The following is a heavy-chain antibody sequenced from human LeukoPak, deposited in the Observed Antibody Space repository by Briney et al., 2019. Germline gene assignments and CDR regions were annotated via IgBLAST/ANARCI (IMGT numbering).Heavy chain of an antibody. CDR3: ARERGYSSSWYSPFDY. Sequence: ASVKVSCKASGYTFTSYGISWVRQAPGQGLEWMGWISAYNGNTNYAQKLQGRVTMTTDTSTSTAYMELRSLRSDDTAVYYCARERGYSSSWYSPFDYWGQGTLVTVSS. J-gene: IGHJ4*02. V-gene: IGHV1-18*01. CDR1: GYTFTSYG. D-gene: IGHD6-13*01. CDR2: ISAYNGNT.